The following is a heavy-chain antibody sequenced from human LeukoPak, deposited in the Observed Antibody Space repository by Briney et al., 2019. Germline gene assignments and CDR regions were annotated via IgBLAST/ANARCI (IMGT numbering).Heavy chain of an antibody. CDR2: ITKSGGST. D-gene: IGHD2-21*01. J-gene: IGHJ4*02. CDR3: ANVVGGY. V-gene: IGHV3-23*01. Sequence: GGSLRLSCAVSGLTFTTIDVSWVRLAPGKGLEWVSTITKSGGSTYYADSVKGRFTIPRDNSKDTLYLQMNSLRVENAAEYYCANVVGGYWGQGTLVTVSS. CDR1: GLTFTTID.